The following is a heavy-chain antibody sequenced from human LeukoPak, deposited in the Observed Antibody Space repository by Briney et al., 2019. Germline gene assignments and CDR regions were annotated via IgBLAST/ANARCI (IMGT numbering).Heavy chain of an antibody. V-gene: IGHV5-51*01. J-gene: IGHJ5*02. CDR1: GYSFTSYW. CDR2: IYPGDSDT. CDR3: ARRGASPQLPNADILTGYYTVHWFDP. Sequence: PGESLKISCKGSGYSFTSYWIGWVRQMPGKGLEWMGIIYPGDSDTRYSPSFQGQVTISADKSISTAYLQWSSLKASDTAMYYCARRGASPQLPNADILTGYYTVHWFDPWGQGTLITVSS. D-gene: IGHD3-9*01.